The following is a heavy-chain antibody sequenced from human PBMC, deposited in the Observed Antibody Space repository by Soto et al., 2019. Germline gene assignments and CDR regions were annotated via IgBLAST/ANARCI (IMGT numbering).Heavy chain of an antibody. Sequence: LRLSCAASGFTLSSYAMHWVRQAPGKGLEWVAVISYDGSNKYYADSVKGRFTISRDNSKNTVYLQMNSLSAEDTAVYYCARDGNWNYVFDSWGQGTLVTVSS. J-gene: IGHJ4*02. V-gene: IGHV3-30*14. CDR2: ISYDGSNK. D-gene: IGHD1-7*01. CDR3: ARDGNWNYVFDS. CDR1: GFTLSSYA.